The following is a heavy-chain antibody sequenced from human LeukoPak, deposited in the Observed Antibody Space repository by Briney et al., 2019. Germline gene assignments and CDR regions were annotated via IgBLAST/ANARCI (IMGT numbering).Heavy chain of an antibody. D-gene: IGHD3-22*01. Sequence: GGPLRLSCSASGFTFSNYAMHWVRQAPGKGLEYVSAISSNRGTTYYADSVTGRFTISRDTSKNTLYLQMSSLRAEDTAVYYCVRDRPTGIYGDSSGYYWGLLDYWGQGNLVTVSS. CDR2: ISSNRGTT. J-gene: IGHJ4*02. CDR1: GFTFSNYA. CDR3: VRDRPTGIYGDSSGYYWGLLDY. V-gene: IGHV3-64D*09.